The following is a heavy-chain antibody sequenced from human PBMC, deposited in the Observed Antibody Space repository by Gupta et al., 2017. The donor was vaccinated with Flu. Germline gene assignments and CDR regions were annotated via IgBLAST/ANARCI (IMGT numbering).Heavy chain of an antibody. Sequence: EVQLVESGGGLVKPGGSLRLSCAASGFTFSNAWMSWVRQAPGKGLEWVGRIKSKTDGGTTDYAAPVKGRFTISRDDSKNTLYRQMNSLKTEDTAVYYCTSTLNFDRAYYYYYGMDVWGQGTTVTVSS. J-gene: IGHJ6*02. D-gene: IGHD3-9*01. V-gene: IGHV3-15*01. CDR1: GFTFSNAW. CDR2: IKSKTDGGTT. CDR3: TSTLNFDRAYYYYYGMDV.